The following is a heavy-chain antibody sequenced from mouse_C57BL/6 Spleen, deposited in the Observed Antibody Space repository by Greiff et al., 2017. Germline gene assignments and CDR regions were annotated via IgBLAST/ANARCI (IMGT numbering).Heavy chain of an antibody. J-gene: IGHJ2*01. CDR2: IYPRSGNT. Sequence: QVQLQQSGAELARPGASVKLSCKASGYTFTSYGISWVKQRTGQGLEWIGEIYPRSGNTYYNEKFKGKATLTADKSSSTAYMELRSLTSEDSAVYFCGGSGVYYDYSDGFHFDYWGQGTTLTVSS. V-gene: IGHV1-81*01. D-gene: IGHD2-4*01. CDR1: GYTFTSYG. CDR3: GGSGVYYDYSDGFHFDY.